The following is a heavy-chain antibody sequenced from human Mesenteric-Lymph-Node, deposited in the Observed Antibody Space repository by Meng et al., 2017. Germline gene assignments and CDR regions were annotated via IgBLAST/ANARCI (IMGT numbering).Heavy chain of an antibody. D-gene: IGHD6-19*01. Sequence: ASVKVSCKASGYTFTSYGISGLRQATGQGLEWMGSMNPNSGNTGYAQNFQGRVTITRDTSASTAYMELSSLRSEDTAMYYCAKDGAVAGTRGNWLVSWGQGTLVTVSS. CDR3: AKDGAVAGTRGNWLVS. J-gene: IGHJ5*01. V-gene: IGHV1-8*03. CDR2: MNPNSGNT. CDR1: GYTFTSYG.